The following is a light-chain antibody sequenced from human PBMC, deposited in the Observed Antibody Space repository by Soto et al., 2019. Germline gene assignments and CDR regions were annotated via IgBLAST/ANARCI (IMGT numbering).Light chain of an antibody. CDR2: AAS. V-gene: IGKV1-16*02. CDR1: QYISNY. J-gene: IGKJ4*01. CDR3: QQYNNFPLT. Sequence: DIQMTQSPSSLSASVGDTVTITCRASQYISNYVAWFQQKPGQATKSLIYAASKLHSGVPSKFTGSGSGTDFTLTISRLQPDDSATYYCQQYNNFPLTFGGGTKVEI.